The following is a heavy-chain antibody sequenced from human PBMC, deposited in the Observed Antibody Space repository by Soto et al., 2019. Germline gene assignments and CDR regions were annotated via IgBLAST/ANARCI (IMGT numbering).Heavy chain of an antibody. CDR1: GASMDNTGYS. CDR3: ARGGSGWKALNWFDP. V-gene: IGHV4-31*11. Sequence: HSGTPSLSSAACGASMDNTGYSWTWISKHPGKGLEWIGTNNNRADTYYNPSLKSRLTISLDTSQNHFSLRLNAVTAADTAIYYCARGGSGWKALNWFDPWGQGIMVTVSS. CDR2: NNNRADT. D-gene: IGHD6-19*01. J-gene: IGHJ5*02.